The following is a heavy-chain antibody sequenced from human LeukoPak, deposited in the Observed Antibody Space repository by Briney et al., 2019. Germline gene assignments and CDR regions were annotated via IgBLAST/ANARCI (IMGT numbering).Heavy chain of an antibody. CDR1: GGSISSSSYY. V-gene: IGHV4-39*01. J-gene: IGHJ4*02. CDR3: ATMDFYFDY. CDR2: IYYSGST. Sequence: PSETLSLTCTVSGGSISSSSYYWGWIRQPPGKGLEWIGSIYYSGSTYYNPSLKSRVTISVDTSKNRFSLKLSSVTAADTAVYYCATMDFYFDYWGQGTLVTVSS. D-gene: IGHD3/OR15-3a*01.